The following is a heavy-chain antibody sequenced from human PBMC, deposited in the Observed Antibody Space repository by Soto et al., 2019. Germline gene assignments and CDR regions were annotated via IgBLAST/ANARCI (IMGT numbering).Heavy chain of an antibody. CDR2: ITSKPNGYAT. CDR1: GFTFSGSI. J-gene: IGHJ4*02. V-gene: IGHV3-73*01. Sequence: QPGGSLRLSCAASGFTFSGSILHWVRQASGKGLEWIGRITSKPNGYATAYAASVRGRFIISRDDSKNTAYLQMNSLEVEDTAMYFCTRLVDTGVVTRDFDYWGQGALVTVSS. D-gene: IGHD5-18*01. CDR3: TRLVDTGVVTRDFDY.